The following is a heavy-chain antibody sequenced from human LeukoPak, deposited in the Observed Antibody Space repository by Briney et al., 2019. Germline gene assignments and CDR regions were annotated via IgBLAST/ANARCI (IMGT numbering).Heavy chain of an antibody. CDR3: ARVPPQLYCSSTSCYSFAAFDI. J-gene: IGHJ3*02. V-gene: IGHV4-59*01. D-gene: IGHD2-2*01. Sequence: SETLSLTCTVSGGSISSYYWSWIRQPPGKGLEWIGYIYYSGSTNYNPSLKSRVTISLDTSKNQFSLKLSSVTAADTVVCYCARVPPQLYCSSTSCYSFAAFDIWGQGTMVTVSS. CDR1: GGSISSYY. CDR2: IYYSGST.